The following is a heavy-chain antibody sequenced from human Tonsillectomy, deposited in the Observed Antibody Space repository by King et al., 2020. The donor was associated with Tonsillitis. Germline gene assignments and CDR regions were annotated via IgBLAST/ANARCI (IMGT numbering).Heavy chain of an antibody. J-gene: IGHJ6*03. V-gene: IGHV1-2*02. CDR3: ARDSLDFWSGYYRAYYYYYMDV. CDR2: INPNSGGT. Sequence: QLVQSGAEVKKPGASVKVSCKASGYTFTGYYMHWVRQAPGQGLEWRGWINPNSGGTNYAQKFQGRVTMTRDTSISTAYMELSRLRSDDTAVYYCARDSLDFWSGYYRAYYYYYMDVWGKGTTVTVSS. D-gene: IGHD3-3*01. CDR1: GYTFTGYY.